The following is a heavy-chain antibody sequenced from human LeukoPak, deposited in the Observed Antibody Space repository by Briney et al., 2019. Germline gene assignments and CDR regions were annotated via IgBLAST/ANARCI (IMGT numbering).Heavy chain of an antibody. CDR2: ISGSGGSR. CDR3: AKSVRGYSYGYSDY. Sequence: GGSLRLSCAASGFTFSSYAMSWVRQAPGKGLEWVSAISGSGGSRCYADSVKGRFTISRDNSKNTLYLQMNSLRAEDTAVYYCAKSVRGYSYGYSDYWGQGTLVTVSS. D-gene: IGHD5-18*01. J-gene: IGHJ4*02. V-gene: IGHV3-23*01. CDR1: GFTFSSYA.